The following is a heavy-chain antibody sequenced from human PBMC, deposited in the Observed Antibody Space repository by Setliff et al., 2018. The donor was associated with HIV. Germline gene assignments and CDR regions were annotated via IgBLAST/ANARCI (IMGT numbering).Heavy chain of an antibody. Sequence: GVLRLSCTASGFTFGDYPMSWVRQAPGKGLEWVGFIRSKAYGGTTEYAASVKGRFTISRDDSKNSAYLQMNSLKTEDTAVYYCTRVIGIVVVITIDVWGKGTTVTVSS. CDR3: TRVIGIVVVITIDV. CDR1: GFTFGDYP. V-gene: IGHV3-49*04. CDR2: IRSKAYGGTT. D-gene: IGHD3-22*01. J-gene: IGHJ6*04.